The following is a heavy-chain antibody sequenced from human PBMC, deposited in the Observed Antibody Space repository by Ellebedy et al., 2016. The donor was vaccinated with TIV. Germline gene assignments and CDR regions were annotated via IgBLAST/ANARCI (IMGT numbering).Heavy chain of an antibody. Sequence: GESLKISCAASGFTFSSYWMNWVRQAPGKGLEWVANIEEDGSEKNYVDSVKGRFTISRDNAKYSLYLQMNSLRAEDTAVYYCGKLYCSDGSCYGDYWGQGTLVTVSS. CDR3: GKLYCSDGSCYGDY. CDR2: IEEDGSEK. V-gene: IGHV3-7*03. CDR1: GFTFSSYW. J-gene: IGHJ4*02. D-gene: IGHD2-15*01.